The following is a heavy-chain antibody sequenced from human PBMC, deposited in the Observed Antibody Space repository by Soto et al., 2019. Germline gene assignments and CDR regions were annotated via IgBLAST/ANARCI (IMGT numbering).Heavy chain of an antibody. V-gene: IGHV3-15*01. D-gene: IGHD2-2*01. CDR2: IKSKTDGGTT. J-gene: IGHJ4*02. Sequence: PGGSLRLSCAASGFTFSNAWMSWVRQAPGKGLEWVGRIKSKTDGGTTDYAAPVKGRFTISRDDSKNTLYLQMNSLKTEDTAVYYCTTDKGVPAAIFPHYYFDYWGQGTLVTVSS. CDR3: TTDKGVPAAIFPHYYFDY. CDR1: GFTFSNAW.